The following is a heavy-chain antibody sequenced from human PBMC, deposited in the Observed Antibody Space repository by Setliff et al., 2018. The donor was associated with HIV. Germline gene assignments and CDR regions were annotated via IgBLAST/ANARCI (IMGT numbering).Heavy chain of an antibody. D-gene: IGHD2-8*01. CDR1: GYNFINYG. J-gene: IGHJ6*03. CDR3: ARSPSRRLNIVLMVSTARYYYYMDV. Sequence: ASVKVSCKASGYNFINYGISWVRQAPGQGLEWMGWISVFNGDTTYAQNLQGRFTMTSDTSTTTAYMELRNLRSDDTAVYYCARSPSRRLNIVLMVSTARYYYYMDVWGKGTTVTVSS. CDR2: ISVFNGDT. V-gene: IGHV1-18*01.